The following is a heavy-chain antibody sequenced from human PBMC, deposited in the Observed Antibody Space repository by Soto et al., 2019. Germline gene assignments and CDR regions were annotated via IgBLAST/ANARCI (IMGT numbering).Heavy chain of an antibody. CDR3: ARGVGYGSGSEPSKNKKRTFDY. V-gene: IGHV4-30-4*01. CDR1: GGSISSGDYY. Sequence: SETLSLTCTVSGGSISSGDYYWSWIRQPPGKGLEWIGYIYYSGSTYYNPSLKSRVTISVDTFKNQFSLKLSSVTAADTAVYYCARGVGYGSGSEPSKNKKRTFDYWGQGTLVTVSS. D-gene: IGHD3-10*01. J-gene: IGHJ4*02. CDR2: IYYSGST.